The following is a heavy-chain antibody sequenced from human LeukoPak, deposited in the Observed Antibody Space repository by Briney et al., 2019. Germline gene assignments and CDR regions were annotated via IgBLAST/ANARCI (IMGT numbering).Heavy chain of an antibody. J-gene: IGHJ3*02. V-gene: IGHV1-69*01. CDR3: ARAQVLTALLGVPDLKLGAFDI. Sequence: SVKVSCKASGGTFSSYAISWVRQAPGQGLEWMGGIIPIFGTANYAQKFQGRVTITADESTSTAYMELSSLRSEDTAVYYCARAQVLTALLGVPDLKLGAFDIWGQGTMVTVSS. D-gene: IGHD3-3*01. CDR1: GGTFSSYA. CDR2: IIPIFGTA.